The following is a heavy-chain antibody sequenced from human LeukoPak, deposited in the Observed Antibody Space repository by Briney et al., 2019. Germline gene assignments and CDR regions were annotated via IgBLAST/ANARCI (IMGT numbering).Heavy chain of an antibody. CDR3: ARGGAAAGYDH. CDR1: GYTFTSYD. J-gene: IGHJ4*02. CDR2: ISTYNGNT. Sequence: VASVKVSCKASGYTFTSYDITWVRQAPGQGLEWMGWISTYNGNTNYAQKLQGRVTVTTDTSTSTAYMELRSLRSDDTAVYYCARGGAAAGYDHWGQGTLVTVSS. D-gene: IGHD6-13*01. V-gene: IGHV1-18*01.